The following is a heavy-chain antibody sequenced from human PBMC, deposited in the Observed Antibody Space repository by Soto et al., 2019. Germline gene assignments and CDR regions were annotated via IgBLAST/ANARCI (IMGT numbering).Heavy chain of an antibody. D-gene: IGHD2-2*01. V-gene: IGHV1-69*05. Sequence: SVKVSCKASGGTFSSYAISWVRQAPGQGLEWMGGIIPIFGTANYAQKFQGRVSMTTDTSTTTAYMELRSLRSDDTAVYYCARVVPGAEAWFGPWGQGTLVTVSS. J-gene: IGHJ5*02. CDR1: GGTFSSYA. CDR3: ARVVPGAEAWFGP. CDR2: IIPIFGTA.